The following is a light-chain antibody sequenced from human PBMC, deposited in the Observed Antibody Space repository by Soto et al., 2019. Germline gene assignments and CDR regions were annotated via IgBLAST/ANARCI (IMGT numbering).Light chain of an antibody. J-gene: IGLJ3*02. Sequence: HSALTQPPSSSFSPGQSVAIACTGTSSDIGGYNSVSWYQQHPGKAPRLMIYEVNKRPSGVPDRFSGSKSGYTASLTVSGLQTEDEAFYYCSSSAGIYHYLVFGGGTQLTVL. V-gene: IGLV2-8*01. CDR1: SSDIGGYNS. CDR3: SSSAGIYHYLV. CDR2: EVN.